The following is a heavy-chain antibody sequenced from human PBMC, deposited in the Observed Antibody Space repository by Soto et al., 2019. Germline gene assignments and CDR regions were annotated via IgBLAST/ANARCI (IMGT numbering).Heavy chain of an antibody. CDR1: GADINTYS. CDR3: ARDREAGYNFYYGMDV. CDR2: IYTSASI. Sequence: SETLSLTCSVSGADINTYSWTWIRQPAGKGLEWIGRIYTSASINYNPSLKGRVTLSVDTSTNQVSLRLASVTAADTAIYYCARDREAGYNFYYGMDVWGQGTAVTVSS. D-gene: IGHD6-19*01. J-gene: IGHJ6*02. V-gene: IGHV4-4*07.